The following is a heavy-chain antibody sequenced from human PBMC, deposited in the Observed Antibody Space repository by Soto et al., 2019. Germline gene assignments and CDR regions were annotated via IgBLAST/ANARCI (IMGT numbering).Heavy chain of an antibody. J-gene: IGHJ5*02. D-gene: IGHD2-2*01. V-gene: IGHV4-31*03. CDR2: IYYSGST. CDR1: GGSISSGGYY. CDR3: ARQSHCSSTSCYALNWFDP. Sequence: QVQLQESGPGLVKPSQTLSLTCTVSGGSISSGGYYWSWIRQHPGKGLERIGYIYYSGSTYYNPSLKSRVTISVDTSKNQFSLKLSSVTAADTAVYYCARQSHCSSTSCYALNWFDPWGQGTLVTVSS.